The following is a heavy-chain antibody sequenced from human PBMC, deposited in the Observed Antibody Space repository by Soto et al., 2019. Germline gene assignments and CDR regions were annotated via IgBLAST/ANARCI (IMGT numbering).Heavy chain of an antibody. CDR1: GFTLTTYT. D-gene: IGHD4-17*01. CDR3: ARDWSYAFDY. Sequence: PGGSLGLSCATSGFTLTTYTMNGVRQAPGKGLEWLSYITTGGVTFYADSVKGRFTISKDNAENSLYLQLDSLRAEDTAVYFCARDWSYAFDYWGQGTPVTVSS. V-gene: IGHV3-48*01. J-gene: IGHJ4*02. CDR2: ITTGGVT.